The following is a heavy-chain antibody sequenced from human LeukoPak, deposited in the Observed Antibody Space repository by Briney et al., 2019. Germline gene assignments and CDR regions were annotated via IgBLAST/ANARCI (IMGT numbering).Heavy chain of an antibody. Sequence: GGSLRLSCAASGFTFSNYWMNWVRQAPGKGLEWVANIKQDGSAKYYVDSVKGRFTISRDNAKNSLYLQMNSLRAGDTAVYYCARGSPTTPKGYWGQGTLVTVSS. J-gene: IGHJ4*02. CDR2: IKQDGSAK. CDR3: ARGSPTTPKGY. D-gene: IGHD1-26*01. V-gene: IGHV3-7*01. CDR1: GFTFSNYW.